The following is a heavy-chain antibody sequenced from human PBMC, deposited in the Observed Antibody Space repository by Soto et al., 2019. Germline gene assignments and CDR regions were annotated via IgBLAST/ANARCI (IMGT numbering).Heavy chain of an antibody. Sequence: PGGSLRLSCAASGFTFSSYAMSWVRQSAGQGREWVSAISGSGGSTYYADSGTVPFTISRDNSKNTLYLQMNSRRAEDTAVYYCARYRGGVYYYYYGMDVWGQGTTVTVSS. CDR3: ARYRGGVYYYYYGMDV. V-gene: IGHV3-23*01. CDR2: ISGSGGST. J-gene: IGHJ6*02. CDR1: GFTFSSYA. D-gene: IGHD2-2*02.